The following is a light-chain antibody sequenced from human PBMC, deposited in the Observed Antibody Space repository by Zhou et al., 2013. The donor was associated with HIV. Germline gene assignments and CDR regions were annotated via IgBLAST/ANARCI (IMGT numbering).Light chain of an antibody. Sequence: DIVMTQTPLSLSVTPGQPASISCKSSQSLLHSDGKTYLFWYLQKAGQPPQLLIYELSSRFSGVSDRFSGSGSGTDFTLNISRVETEDVGIYYCMQSRQLPRTFGQGTKVEIK. CDR1: QSLLHSDGKTY. CDR3: MQSRQLPRT. V-gene: IGKV2D-29*01. CDR2: ELS. J-gene: IGKJ1*01.